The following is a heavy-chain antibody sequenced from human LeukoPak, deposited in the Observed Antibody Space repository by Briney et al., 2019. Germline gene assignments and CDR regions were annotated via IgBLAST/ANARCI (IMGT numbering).Heavy chain of an antibody. CDR3: ARCPITFGGVIVIPSWFDP. J-gene: IGHJ5*02. D-gene: IGHD3-16*02. CDR2: ISSSSSYI. V-gene: IGHV3-21*01. Sequence: GGSLRLSCAASGFTFSSYSMSWVRQAPGKGLEWVSSISSSSSYIYYADSVKGRFTISRDNAKNSLYLQMNSLRAEDTAVYYCARCPITFGGVIVIPSWFDPWGQGTLVTVPS. CDR1: GFTFSSYS.